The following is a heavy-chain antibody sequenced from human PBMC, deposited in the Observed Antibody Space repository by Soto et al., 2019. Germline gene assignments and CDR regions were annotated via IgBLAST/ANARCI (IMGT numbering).Heavy chain of an antibody. CDR2: IYHSGST. CDR3: ARAGVRGGEENWFDP. CDR1: GGSISIGGYS. Sequence: SETLSLTCAVSGGSISIGGYSWSWIRQPPGNGLEWIGYIYHSGSTYYNPSLKSRVTISVDTSKNQFSLKLSSVTAADTAVYYCARAGVRGGEENWFDPWGQGTLVTVSS. J-gene: IGHJ5*02. V-gene: IGHV4-30-2*01. D-gene: IGHD3-10*01.